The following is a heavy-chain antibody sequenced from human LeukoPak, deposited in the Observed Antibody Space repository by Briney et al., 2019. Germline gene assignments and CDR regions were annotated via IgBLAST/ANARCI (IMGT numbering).Heavy chain of an antibody. CDR1: GGSISSYY. V-gene: IGHV4-59*08. D-gene: IGHD6-13*01. CDR2: MYYSGST. Sequence: PSETLSLTCTVSGGSISSYYWSWIRQPPGKGLEWIGYMYYSGSTNYNPSLKSRVTISVDTSKNQFSLKLNSVTAADTAVYYCARVTYSSSWYGGPYFDYWGQGTLVTVSS. J-gene: IGHJ4*02. CDR3: ARVTYSSSWYGGPYFDY.